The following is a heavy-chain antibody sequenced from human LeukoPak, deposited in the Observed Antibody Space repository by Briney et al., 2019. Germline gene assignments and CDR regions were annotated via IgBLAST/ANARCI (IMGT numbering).Heavy chain of an antibody. CDR3: AKFETGRYYYYYYMDV. Sequence: GGSLRLSCAASEFTFSSYAMIWVRQAPGKGLEWVSSISSNGAGTYYADSVKGRFTISRDNSKNTLYLQMNSLRAEDTAVYYCAKFETGRYYYYYYMDVWGKGTTVTVSS. J-gene: IGHJ6*03. CDR1: EFTFSSYA. CDR2: ISSNGAGT. V-gene: IGHV3-23*01. D-gene: IGHD3-9*01.